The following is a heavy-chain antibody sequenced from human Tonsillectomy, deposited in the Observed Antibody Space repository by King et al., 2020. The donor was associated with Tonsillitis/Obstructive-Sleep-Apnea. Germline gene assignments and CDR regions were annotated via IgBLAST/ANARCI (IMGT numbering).Heavy chain of an antibody. CDR3: AREMWSGYYAGSYYGMDV. CDR2: INPNSGGT. V-gene: IGHV1-2*02. J-gene: IGHJ6*02. D-gene: IGHD3-3*01. CDR1: GYIFTGYY. Sequence: VQLVESGAEVKKPGASVKVSCTASGYIFTGYYMHWVRQAPGQGLEWMGWINPNSGGTNYAQKFQGRVTMTRDTSISTAYMELSRLRSDDTAVYYCAREMWSGYYAGSYYGMDVWGQGTTVTVSS.